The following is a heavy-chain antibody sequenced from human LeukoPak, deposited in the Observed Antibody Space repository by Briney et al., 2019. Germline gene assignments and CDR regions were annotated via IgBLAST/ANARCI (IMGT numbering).Heavy chain of an antibody. V-gene: IGHV4-59*01. Sequence: PSETLSLTCSVSSGSISSYYWSWIRRSPGKGLEWIGNIFDNGSTNYNPSLKSRVTISVDTSKDQFSLKLSSVTAADTAVYYCARATWELHDYWGQGTLVTVSS. J-gene: IGHJ4*02. D-gene: IGHD1-26*01. CDR2: IFDNGST. CDR3: ARATWELHDY. CDR1: SGSISSYY.